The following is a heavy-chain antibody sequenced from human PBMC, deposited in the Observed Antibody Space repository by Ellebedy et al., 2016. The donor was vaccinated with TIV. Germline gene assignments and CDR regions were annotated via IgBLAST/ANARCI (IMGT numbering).Heavy chain of an antibody. Sequence: GESLKISCAASGFTFSSYWMHWVRHAPGTGLLWVSRINSDGSSTSYADSVKGRFTIYRDNAKHTLDLQMNSLRAEDTAVYYCAQNMQYCGGGSCSSSYVLDVWGQGTTVTVSS. CDR2: INSDGSST. J-gene: IGHJ6*02. CDR1: GFTFSSYW. CDR3: AQNMQYCGGGSCSSSYVLDV. V-gene: IGHV3-74*01. D-gene: IGHD2-15*01.